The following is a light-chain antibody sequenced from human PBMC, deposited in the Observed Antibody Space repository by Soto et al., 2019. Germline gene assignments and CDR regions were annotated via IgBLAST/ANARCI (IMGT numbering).Light chain of an antibody. CDR3: QQLNSYPLIT. CDR1: QGISSY. J-gene: IGKJ5*01. V-gene: IGKV1-9*01. CDR2: AAS. Sequence: IHLTQSPSSLSASVLDIVTITFLASQGISSYLAWYHQKPGKAPKLLIYAASTLQSGVPSRFSGSGSGTDFTLTISSLQPEDFATYYCQQLNSYPLITFGQGTRLEI.